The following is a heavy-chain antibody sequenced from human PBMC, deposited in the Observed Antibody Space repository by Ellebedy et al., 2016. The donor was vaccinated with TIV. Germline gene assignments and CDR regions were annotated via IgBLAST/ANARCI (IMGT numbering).Heavy chain of an antibody. Sequence: ASVKVSCKASGGTFSGYSLTWVRQAPGQGLEWMGGIIPAFGTANYAQKFQGRVTITVDESTSNAYMELNRLRSEETAGDYCARGKDYGNYVGWFDPWGQGTLVTVSS. V-gene: IGHV1-69*13. CDR1: GGTFSGYS. D-gene: IGHD4-11*01. J-gene: IGHJ5*02. CDR2: IIPAFGTA. CDR3: ARGKDYGNYVGWFDP.